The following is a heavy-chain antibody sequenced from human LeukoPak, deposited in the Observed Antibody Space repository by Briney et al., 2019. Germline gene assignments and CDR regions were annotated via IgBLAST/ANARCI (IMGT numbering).Heavy chain of an antibody. CDR2: INHSGST. Sequence: SETLSLTCAVYGGSFSGYYWSWIRQPPGKGLEWIGEINHSGSTNYNPSLKSRVTISVDTSKNQFSLKLSSETAADTAVYYCARHRRYCSSTSCSDSGYDDCWGQGTLVTVSS. V-gene: IGHV4-34*01. J-gene: IGHJ4*02. D-gene: IGHD2-2*01. CDR1: GGSFSGYY. CDR3: ARHRRYCSSTSCSDSGYDDC.